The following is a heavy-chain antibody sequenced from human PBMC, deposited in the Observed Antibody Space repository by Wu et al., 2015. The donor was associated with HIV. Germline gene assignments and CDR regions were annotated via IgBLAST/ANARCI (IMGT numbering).Heavy chain of an antibody. Sequence: QVQLVQSGAEVKKPGASVKVSCKASGYTFSRYYIHWVRQAPGQGLEWMGIINPGAGTTTYAQKFQGRVTMTRDTSTSTVYMELSSLRSDDAAVYYCARDPIDASNYINYFDPWGQGTLVTVSS. D-gene: IGHD4-11*01. CDR1: GYTFSRYY. J-gene: IGHJ5*02. CDR2: INPGAGTT. CDR3: ARDPIDASNYINYFDP. V-gene: IGHV1-46*03.